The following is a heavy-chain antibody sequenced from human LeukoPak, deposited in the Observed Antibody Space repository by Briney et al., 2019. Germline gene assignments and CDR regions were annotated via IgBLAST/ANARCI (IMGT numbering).Heavy chain of an antibody. V-gene: IGHV3-9*01. Sequence: GGSLRLSCAASGFTFDDYAMHWVRQAPGKGLEWVSGISWNSGSIGYADSVKGRFTISRDNAKNSLYLQMNSLRAEDTALYYCAKDATYSSSSFDYWGQGTLVTVSS. CDR1: GFTFDDYA. J-gene: IGHJ4*02. D-gene: IGHD6-6*01. CDR2: ISWNSGSI. CDR3: AKDATYSSSSFDY.